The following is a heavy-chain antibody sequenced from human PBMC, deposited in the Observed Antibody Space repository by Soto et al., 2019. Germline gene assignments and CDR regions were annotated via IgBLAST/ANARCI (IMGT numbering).Heavy chain of an antibody. Sequence: SVKVSCKASGYTFTSYDINWVRQARGQRLEWIGWIVVGSGNTNYAQKFQERVTITRDMSTSTAYMELSSLRSEDTAVYYCAAVIYDSSGYYSDYWGQGTLVTVSS. V-gene: IGHV1-58*02. CDR2: IVVGSGNT. J-gene: IGHJ4*02. CDR3: AAVIYDSSGYYSDY. D-gene: IGHD3-22*01. CDR1: GYTFTSYD.